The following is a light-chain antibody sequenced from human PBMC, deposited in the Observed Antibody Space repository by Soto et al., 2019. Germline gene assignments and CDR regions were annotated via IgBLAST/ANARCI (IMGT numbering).Light chain of an antibody. CDR1: SSEVGGYNY. J-gene: IGLJ2*01. V-gene: IGLV2-14*01. CDR3: SSYTSSSTLV. Sequence: QSALTQPASVSGSPGQSITISCTGTSSEVGGYNYVSWYQHHPGKAPKLMIYEVSNRPSGVSNRFSGSKSGNTASLTISGRQAEDEADYYCSSYTSSSTLVFGGGTKLTVL. CDR2: EVS.